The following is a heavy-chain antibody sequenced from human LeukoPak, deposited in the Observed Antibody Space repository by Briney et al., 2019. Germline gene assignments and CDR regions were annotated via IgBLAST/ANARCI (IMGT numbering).Heavy chain of an antibody. CDR3: ARGAPLDLDY. Sequence: ASVNVSCKAYGGTFSSYAISWVRQAPGQGLEWMGGIIPIFGAANYAQKFQGRVTITADESTSTAYMELSSLRSEDTAVYYCARGAPLDLDYWGQGTLVTVSS. J-gene: IGHJ4*02. D-gene: IGHD6-6*01. CDR1: GGTFSSYA. V-gene: IGHV1-69*01. CDR2: IIPIFGAA.